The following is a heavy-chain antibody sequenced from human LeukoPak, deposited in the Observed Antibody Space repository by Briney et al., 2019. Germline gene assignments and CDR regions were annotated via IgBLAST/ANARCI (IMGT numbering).Heavy chain of an antibody. Sequence: SVKVSCKASRGTFSSYAISWVRQAPGQGLEWMGGIIPIFGTANYAQKFQGKVTITADESTSTAYMELSSLRSEDTAVYYCARHGLSVFGVPAAIDYYYYMDVWGKGTTVTISS. CDR2: IIPIFGTA. CDR3: ARHGLSVFGVPAAIDYYYYMDV. J-gene: IGHJ6*03. CDR1: RGTFSSYA. V-gene: IGHV1-69*13. D-gene: IGHD2-2*01.